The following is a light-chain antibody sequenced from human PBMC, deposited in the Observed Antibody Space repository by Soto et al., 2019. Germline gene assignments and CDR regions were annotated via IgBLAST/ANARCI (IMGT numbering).Light chain of an antibody. CDR2: DVS. CDR3: SSYTRSDTGV. V-gene: IGLV2-14*01. CDR1: SSDVGGYNY. Sequence: QSALTQPASVSGSPGQSITISCTGTSSDVGGYNYVSWYQQHPGKAPKLIIYDVSNRPSGVSNRFSGSKSGNTASLTISGLQAEDEDDYYCSSYTRSDTGVFGGGTKLTAL. J-gene: IGLJ2*01.